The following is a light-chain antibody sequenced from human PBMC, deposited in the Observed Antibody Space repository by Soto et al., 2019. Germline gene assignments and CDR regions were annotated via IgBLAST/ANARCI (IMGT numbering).Light chain of an antibody. CDR2: GNS. CDR3: QSYDSSLSGVV. Sequence: QSVLTQPPSVSGAPGQRVTISCTGSSSNIGAGYDVHWYQQLPGTAPKVLIYGNSNRPSWVPDRFSGSKSGTSASLAITGLQAEDEAGYYCQSYDSSLSGVVFGGGTQLTVL. CDR1: SSNIGAGYD. V-gene: IGLV1-40*01. J-gene: IGLJ2*01.